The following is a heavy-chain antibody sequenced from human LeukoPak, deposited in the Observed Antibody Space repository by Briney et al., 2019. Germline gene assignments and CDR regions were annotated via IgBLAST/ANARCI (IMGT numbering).Heavy chain of an antibody. V-gene: IGHV1-69*05. CDR3: ARGVARVTTYFDY. Sequence: ASVKVSCKASGGTFSSYAISWGRQAPGQGLEWMGRIIPIFGTANYAQKFQGRVTITTDESTSTAYMELSSLRSEDTAVYYCARGVARVTTYFDYWGQGTLVTVSS. CDR2: IIPIFGTA. J-gene: IGHJ4*02. D-gene: IGHD4-17*01. CDR1: GGTFSSYA.